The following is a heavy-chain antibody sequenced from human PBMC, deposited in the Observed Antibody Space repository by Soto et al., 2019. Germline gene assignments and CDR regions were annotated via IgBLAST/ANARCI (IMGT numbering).Heavy chain of an antibody. D-gene: IGHD5-18*01. CDR3: ARGRGYSYGLDP. Sequence: QVQLQESGPGLVKPSQTLSLTCTVSGDSISSINNYWSWIRQPPGEGLEWIGFISYSGTTSYSPSLKGRVAISLDTSKNQFSLSLNFVTAADTAVYYCARGRGYSYGLDPWGQGSLVTVSS. CDR1: GDSISSINNY. J-gene: IGHJ5*02. CDR2: ISYSGTT. V-gene: IGHV4-30-4*01.